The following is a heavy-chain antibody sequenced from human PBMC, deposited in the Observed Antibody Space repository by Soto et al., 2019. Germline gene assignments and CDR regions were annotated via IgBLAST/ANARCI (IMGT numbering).Heavy chain of an antibody. CDR2: ISSSSSTK. J-gene: IGHJ4*02. V-gene: IGHV3-48*01. CDR1: GFTFSSYS. D-gene: IGHD2-15*01. Sequence: TGGSLRLSCAASGFTFSSYSMNWVRQAPGKGLEWVSYISSSSSTKFYADSVKGRFTISRDNSRNSLYLQMNSLRAEDTAVYYCARDIDGGGQGTLVTVSS. CDR3: ARDIDG.